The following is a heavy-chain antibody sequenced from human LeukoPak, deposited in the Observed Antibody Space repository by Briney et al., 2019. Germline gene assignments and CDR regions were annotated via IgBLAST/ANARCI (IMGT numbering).Heavy chain of an antibody. CDR3: ATGMLVTATPGAFDI. J-gene: IGHJ3*02. V-gene: IGHV1-18*01. CDR2: IHTYNGDT. Sequence: GASVKVSCKASGYTFSSYGISWVRQAPGQGPEWMAWIHTYNGDTNYAQKFQGRVTVTTDTSTSTAYMEVKSLRFDDTAVYYCATGMLVTATPGAFDIWGQGTMVTVS. CDR1: GYTFSSYG. D-gene: IGHD2-21*02.